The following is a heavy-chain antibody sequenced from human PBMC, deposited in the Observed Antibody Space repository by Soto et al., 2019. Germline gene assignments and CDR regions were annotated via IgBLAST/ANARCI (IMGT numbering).Heavy chain of an antibody. J-gene: IGHJ4*02. V-gene: IGHV3-30*18. CDR3: AKAGEVFGLVIFAYLDS. Sequence: QVQLVESGGGVVQPGTSLRVSCEVSGFSLSSYAIHWVRQAQGKGLGWVAVTSNDGKKVSYEDSVKGRFTVSRDNSKNSVALQLNSLRSEDTAVYFCAKAGEVFGLVIFAYLDSWGQGSLVTVSA. CDR1: GFSLSSYA. CDR2: TSNDGKKV. D-gene: IGHD2-21*01.